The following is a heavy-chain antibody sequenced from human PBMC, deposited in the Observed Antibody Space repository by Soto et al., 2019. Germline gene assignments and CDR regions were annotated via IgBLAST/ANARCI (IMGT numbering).Heavy chain of an antibody. CDR1: YVSIIIGLDS. D-gene: IGHD2-2*01. Sequence: SETLALRCAVSYVSIIIGLDSWSWIRQPPGKGLEWIGYIYHSGSTYYNPSLKSRVTISVDRSKNQFSLKLSSVTAADTAVYYCARVPDRWGQGTLVTVSS. J-gene: IGHJ5*02. V-gene: IGHV4-30-2*01. CDR2: IYHSGST. CDR3: ARVPDR.